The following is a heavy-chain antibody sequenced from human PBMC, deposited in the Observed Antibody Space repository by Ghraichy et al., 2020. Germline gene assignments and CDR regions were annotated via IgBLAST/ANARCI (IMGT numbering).Heavy chain of an antibody. CDR1: GGSISSSY. CDR3: ARRDQSFYFDL. J-gene: IGHJ2*01. Sequence: ETLSLTCTVSGGSISSSYWSWIRQPPGKGLEWIGSLSYSGSTNYNPSLSSRVTVSIDTSKNQFALKLSSVTAADTAVYFCARRDQSFYFDLWGRGTLVTVSS. V-gene: IGHV4-59*01. CDR2: LSYSGST.